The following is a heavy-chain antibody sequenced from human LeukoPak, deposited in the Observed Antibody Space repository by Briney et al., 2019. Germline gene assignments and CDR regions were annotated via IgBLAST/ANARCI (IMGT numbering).Heavy chain of an antibody. V-gene: IGHV4-59*08. D-gene: IGHD3-22*01. CDR3: AGSSKYYYVAFGY. J-gene: IGHJ4*02. CDR2: IYNTGST. Sequence: SETLSLTCTVSGVSISSYSWSWIRQPQGKGLEWIGYIYNTGSTNYNPSLKSRVTISVDTSKNQFSLRLSSVTAADTAVYYCAGSSKYYYVAFGYWGQGTLVTVSS. CDR1: GVSISSYS.